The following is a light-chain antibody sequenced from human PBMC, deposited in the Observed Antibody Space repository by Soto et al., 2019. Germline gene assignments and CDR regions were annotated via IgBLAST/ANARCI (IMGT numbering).Light chain of an antibody. CDR2: LAS. J-gene: IGKJ3*01. Sequence: DIVMTQSPLFLSVTPGEAASISCRCSQSLLHRNGNNYLDWYLQKPGQSPQLLISLASNRASGVPXRFSGSGSGTDFILHISXVXXEDVGVYYCMQALQXXFTFGPGTKVDL. CDR3: MQALQXXFT. CDR1: QSLLHRNGNNY. V-gene: IGKV2-28*01.